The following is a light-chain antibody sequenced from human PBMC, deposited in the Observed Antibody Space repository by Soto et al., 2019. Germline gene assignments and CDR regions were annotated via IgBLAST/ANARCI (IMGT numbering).Light chain of an antibody. CDR1: QGLSSD. V-gene: IGKV1-9*01. Sequence: DIQLTQSPSFLSASVGDRVTITCRASQGLSSDLAWYQQKPGKAPKLLIYAASTLQSGVPSRFSGSGSGTEFTLTISSLQPEDFATYSCPQLNSYPITFGQGTRLEIK. CDR2: AAS. J-gene: IGKJ5*01. CDR3: PQLNSYPIT.